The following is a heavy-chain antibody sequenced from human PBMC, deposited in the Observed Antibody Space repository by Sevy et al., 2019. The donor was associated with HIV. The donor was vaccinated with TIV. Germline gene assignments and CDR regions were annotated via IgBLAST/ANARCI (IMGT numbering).Heavy chain of an antibody. D-gene: IGHD1-1*01. CDR2: IYAGGNT. V-gene: IGHV3-53*01. J-gene: IGHJ5*02. Sequence: GGSLRLSCAVSGFTVSNNYITWVRQAPGKGLEWVSAIYAGGNTYYADYVKSRFNISRDNSKNTVYLQMNTLTADDTAVYYCARETEGGYEPWGQGTLVTVSS. CDR3: ARETEGGYEP. CDR1: GFTVSNNY.